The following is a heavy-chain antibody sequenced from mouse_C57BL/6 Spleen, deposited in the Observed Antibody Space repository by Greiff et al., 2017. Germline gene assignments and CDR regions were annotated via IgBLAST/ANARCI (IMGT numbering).Heavy chain of an antibody. J-gene: IGHJ4*01. CDR2: IYPSDSET. CDR1: GYTFTSYW. Sequence: QVQLQQPGAELVRPGSSVKLSCKASGYTFTSYWMHWVKQRPIQGLEWIGNIYPSDSETHYNQKFKDKATLTVDKSASTAYMQLSSLTSEDSAVYYCARGGALHYGNYEDAMDYWGQGTSVTVSS. V-gene: IGHV1-52*01. CDR3: ARGGALHYGNYEDAMDY. D-gene: IGHD2-1*01.